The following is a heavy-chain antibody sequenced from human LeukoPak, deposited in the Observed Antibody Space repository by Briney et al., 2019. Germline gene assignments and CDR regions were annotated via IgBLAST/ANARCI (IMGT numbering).Heavy chain of an antibody. CDR1: GFTFSSYG. J-gene: IGHJ6*02. CDR3: ARDGGGLIVVVVAATPLSPLDV. V-gene: IGHV3-30*19. Sequence: PGGSLRLSCAASGFTFSSYGMHWVRQAPGKGLEWVGVISSDGSNKYYADSVKGRFTISRDNSKNTLYLQMNSLRAEDTAVYYCARDGGGLIVVVVAATPLSPLDVWGQGTTVTVSS. D-gene: IGHD2-15*01. CDR2: ISSDGSNK.